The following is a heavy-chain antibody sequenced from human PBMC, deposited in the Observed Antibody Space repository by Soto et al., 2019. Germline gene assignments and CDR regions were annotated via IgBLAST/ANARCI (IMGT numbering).Heavy chain of an antibody. CDR2: INGDGSST. CDR3: TRDAYYDFWSGYSAYYYYYMDV. V-gene: IGHV3-74*01. D-gene: IGHD3-3*01. Sequence: VQLVESGGGLVQPGGSLRLSCAASGFTFSSYWMHWVRQAPGKGLVWVSRINGDGSSTTHADSVRGRFTISRDNTKKTLYLQMNSLRAEDTAVYYCTRDAYYDFWSGYSAYYYYYMDVWGKGTTVTVSS. J-gene: IGHJ6*03. CDR1: GFTFSSYW.